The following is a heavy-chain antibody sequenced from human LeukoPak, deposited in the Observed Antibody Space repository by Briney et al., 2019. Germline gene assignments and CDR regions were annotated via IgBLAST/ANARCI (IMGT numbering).Heavy chain of an antibody. D-gene: IGHD1-14*01. V-gene: IGHV1-69*06. CDR3: ARGSDRVYYYYMDV. CDR1: GGTFSSYA. CDR2: IIPIFGTA. J-gene: IGHJ6*03. Sequence: GASVKVSCKASGGTFSSYAISWVRQAPGQGLEWMGGIIPIFGTANYAQKFQGRVTITADKSTSTAYMELSSLRPEDTAVYYCARGSDRVYYYYMDVWGKGTTVTVSS.